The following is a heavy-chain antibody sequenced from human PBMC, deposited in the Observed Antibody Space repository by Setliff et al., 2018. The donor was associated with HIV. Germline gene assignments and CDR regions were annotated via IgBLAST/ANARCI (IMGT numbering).Heavy chain of an antibody. CDR2: IIPILGIA. CDR1: GGTFSRYA. Sequence: GASVKVSCKASGGTFSRYAISWVRQAPGQGLEWMGGIIPILGIANYAQKFQGRVTITADKSTSTAYMDLSSLRYEDTAVYYCARGSSGYYPNWYFDLWGRGTLVTVSS. D-gene: IGHD3-22*01. J-gene: IGHJ2*01. V-gene: IGHV1-69*10. CDR3: ARGSSGYYPNWYFDL.